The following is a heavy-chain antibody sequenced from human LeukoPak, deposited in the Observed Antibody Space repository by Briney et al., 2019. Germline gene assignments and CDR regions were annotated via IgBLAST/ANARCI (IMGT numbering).Heavy chain of an antibody. V-gene: IGHV3-7*03. CDR3: ARAGPYYLDY. Sequence: GGSLRLSCAASGFTFSSYWMNWARQAPGKGLEWVASINHNGNVNYYVDSVKGRFTISRDNAKNSLYLQMSNLRAEDTAVYFCARAGPYYLDYWGQGTLVTVSS. J-gene: IGHJ4*02. CDR1: GFTFSSYW. CDR2: INHNGNVN. D-gene: IGHD6-19*01.